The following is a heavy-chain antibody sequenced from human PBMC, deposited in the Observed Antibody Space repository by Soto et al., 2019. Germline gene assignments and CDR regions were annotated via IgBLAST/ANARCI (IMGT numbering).Heavy chain of an antibody. V-gene: IGHV3-30-3*01. J-gene: IGHJ4*02. Sequence: QVQLVESGGGVVQPGRSLRLSCAASGFTFSSYAMHWVRQAPGKGLEWVAVISYDGSNKYYADSVKGRFTISRDNSKNTLYLQMNSLRADDTAVYYCATYCDILTGYPYYFDYWGQGTLVTVSS. D-gene: IGHD3-9*01. CDR2: ISYDGSNK. CDR1: GFTFSSYA. CDR3: ATYCDILTGYPYYFDY.